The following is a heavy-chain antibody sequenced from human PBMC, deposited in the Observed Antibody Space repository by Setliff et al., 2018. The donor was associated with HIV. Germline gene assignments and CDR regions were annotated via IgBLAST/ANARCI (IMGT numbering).Heavy chain of an antibody. D-gene: IGHD6-19*01. CDR3: ARAPSNGWYPDAFDI. J-gene: IGHJ3*02. V-gene: IGHV4-4*08. CDR2: ISTSGST. Sequence: SETLSLTCTVSGGSISSHYWSWIRQPPGKGLEWIGHISTSGSTNYNPSLKGRVSISVDTSKNQFSLKLNSVTAADSAVYYCARAPSNGWYPDAFDIWGQGTMVTVSS. CDR1: GGSISSHY.